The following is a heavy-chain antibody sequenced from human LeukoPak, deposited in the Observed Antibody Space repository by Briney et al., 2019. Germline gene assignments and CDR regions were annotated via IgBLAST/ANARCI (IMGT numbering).Heavy chain of an antibody. J-gene: IGHJ4*02. D-gene: IGHD2-15*01. Sequence: GGSLRLSCAASGFTFKSYDMHWVRQVAGRGLEWVSGIGTAGDTYYQGSVKGRFTISRENAKNTMYLQMSSLRPEDTAVYYCAKEGYCAGGSCTAFDYWGQGTLVTVSS. CDR2: IGTAGDT. V-gene: IGHV3-13*01. CDR3: AKEGYCAGGSCTAFDY. CDR1: GFTFKSYD.